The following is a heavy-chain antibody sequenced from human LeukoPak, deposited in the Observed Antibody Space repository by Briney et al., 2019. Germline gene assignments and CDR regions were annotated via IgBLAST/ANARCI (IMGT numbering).Heavy chain of an antibody. CDR1: SDSISNNH. CDR2: LYTSEST. D-gene: IGHD6-13*01. J-gene: IGHJ4*02. Sequence: SETLSFTCTVSSDSISNNHWSWIRQPAGKGLEWIGRLYTSESTTYNPSLRSRVTMSLDTSKNQFSLKLSSVTAADTAVYYCARGALATAAAGNEDFDYWGQGTLVTVSS. V-gene: IGHV4-4*07. CDR3: ARGALATAAAGNEDFDY.